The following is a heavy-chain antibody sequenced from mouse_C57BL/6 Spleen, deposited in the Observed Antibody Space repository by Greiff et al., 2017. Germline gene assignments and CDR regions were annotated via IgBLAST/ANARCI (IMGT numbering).Heavy chain of an antibody. Sequence: QVQLQQPGAELVMPGASVKLSCKASGYTFTSYWMHWVKQRPGQGLEWIGEIDPSDSYTNYNQKFKGKSTLTVDKSSSTAYMQLISLTSEYSAVYYCARYYDGSSFYWYFDVWGTGTTVTVSS. V-gene: IGHV1-69*01. D-gene: IGHD1-1*01. CDR1: GYTFTSYW. J-gene: IGHJ1*03. CDR3: ARYYDGSSFYWYFDV. CDR2: IDPSDSYT.